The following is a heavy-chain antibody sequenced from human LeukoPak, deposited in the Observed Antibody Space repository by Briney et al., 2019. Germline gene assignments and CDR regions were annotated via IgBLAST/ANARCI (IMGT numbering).Heavy chain of an antibody. CDR3: AREVIVDTAMVVDY. CDR2: ISAYNGNT. D-gene: IGHD5-18*01. CDR1: GYTFTSYG. Sequence: GASVKVSCKASGYTFTSYGISWVRQAPGQGLEWMGWISAYNGNTNYAQKLQGRVTMTTDTSTSTAYMELRSLRSDDTAVYYCAREVIVDTAMVVDYWGQGTLVTVSS. V-gene: IGHV1-18*01. J-gene: IGHJ4*02.